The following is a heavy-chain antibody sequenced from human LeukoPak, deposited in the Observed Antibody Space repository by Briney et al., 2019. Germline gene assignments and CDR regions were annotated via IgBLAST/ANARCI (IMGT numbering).Heavy chain of an antibody. CDR1: EFTFSSYA. CDR2: ISGSGGST. Sequence: PGGSLRLSCAASEFTFSSYAMTWVRQAPGEGLEWVSAISGSGGSTYYADSVRGRFTISRDNSKNTLYLQMNSLRADDTAVYYCAKGELSGSSIYYYYSMDVWGKGTTVTVSS. D-gene: IGHD1-26*01. CDR3: AKGELSGSSIYYYYSMDV. J-gene: IGHJ6*03. V-gene: IGHV3-23*01.